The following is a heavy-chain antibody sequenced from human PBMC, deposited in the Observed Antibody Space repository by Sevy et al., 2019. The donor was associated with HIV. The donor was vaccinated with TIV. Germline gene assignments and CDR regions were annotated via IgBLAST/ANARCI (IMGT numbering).Heavy chain of an antibody. J-gene: IGHJ6*03. V-gene: IGHV3-30-3*01. Sequence: GETLKISCAASGFTFSSYAMHWVRQAPGKGLEWVAVISCDGSNKYYADSVKGRFTISRDNSKNTLYPQMNSLRAEDTAVYYCARDGDGYSGILLQYYMDVWGKGTTVTVSS. CDR3: ARDGDGYSGILLQYYMDV. D-gene: IGHD5-12*01. CDR2: ISCDGSNK. CDR1: GFTFSSYA.